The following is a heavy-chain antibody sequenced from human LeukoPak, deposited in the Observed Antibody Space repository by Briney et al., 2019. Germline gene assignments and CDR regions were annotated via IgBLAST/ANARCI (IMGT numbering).Heavy chain of an antibody. Sequence: PSETLSLTCTVSGGSISSYYWSWIRQPPGKGLEWIGYIYYSGSTNYNPSLKSRVTISVDTSKNQFSLKLSSVTAADTAVYYCARIRRYGYALLLDYWGQGTLVTVSS. D-gene: IGHD5-18*01. CDR2: IYYSGST. J-gene: IGHJ4*02. V-gene: IGHV4-59*08. CDR1: GGSISSYY. CDR3: ARIRRYGYALLLDY.